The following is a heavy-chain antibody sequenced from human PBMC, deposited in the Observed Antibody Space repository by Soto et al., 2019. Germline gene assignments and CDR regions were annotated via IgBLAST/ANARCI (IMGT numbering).Heavy chain of an antibody. D-gene: IGHD3-22*01. CDR2: VSDSGGTT. Sequence: GGSLRLSCASSGFTFSSYAMSWVRQAPGKGLEWVSGVSDSGGTTYYADSVKGRFTISRDNSKNTLYLQMNSLRGEDTAVYYCVQRGGSGYYGAFDYWGQGALVTVSS. J-gene: IGHJ4*02. V-gene: IGHV3-23*01. CDR3: VQRGGSGYYGAFDY. CDR1: GFTFSSYA.